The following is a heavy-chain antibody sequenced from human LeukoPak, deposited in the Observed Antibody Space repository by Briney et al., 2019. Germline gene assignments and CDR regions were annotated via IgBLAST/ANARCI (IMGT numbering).Heavy chain of an antibody. D-gene: IGHD5-12*01. CDR2: ISGSGGST. CDR3: AKDLEVYSGYDAAFDY. CDR1: GFTFSSYA. Sequence: PGEFLRLSCAASGFTFSSYAMSWVRQAPGKGLEWVSAISGSGGSTYYADSVKGRFTISRDNSKNTLYLQMNSLRAEDTAVYYCAKDLEVYSGYDAAFDYWGQGTLVTVSS. J-gene: IGHJ4*02. V-gene: IGHV3-23*01.